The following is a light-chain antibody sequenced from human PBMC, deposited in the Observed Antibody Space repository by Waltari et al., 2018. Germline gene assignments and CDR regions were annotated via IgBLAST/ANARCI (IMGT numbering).Light chain of an antibody. Sequence: FLLTQPHSVSGSPGETVTISCTRTSGSIAGDYVQWYQQRPGSAPIAVIYEDKIRPSGVPDRFSGSIDRSSNSASLTISGLRPEDEADYFCQSYDITNVIFGGGTKVNV. CDR3: QSYDITNVI. CDR1: SGSIAGDY. J-gene: IGLJ2*01. CDR2: EDK. V-gene: IGLV6-57*03.